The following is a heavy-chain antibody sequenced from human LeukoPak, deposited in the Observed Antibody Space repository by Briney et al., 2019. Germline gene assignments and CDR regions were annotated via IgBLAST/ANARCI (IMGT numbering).Heavy chain of an antibody. CDR2: IWYDGSKK. J-gene: IGHJ4*02. CDR3: ARYTTYWFLDY. V-gene: IGHV3-33*08. Sequence: GGSLRLSCEASGFTFSSHGMHWVRQAPGKGLEWVAVIWYDGSKKYYADSVKGRFTISRDNSKNTLYLQMDSLKAEDTAVYYCARYTTYWFLDYWGQGTLVTVSS. D-gene: IGHD2-8*02. CDR1: GFTFSSHG.